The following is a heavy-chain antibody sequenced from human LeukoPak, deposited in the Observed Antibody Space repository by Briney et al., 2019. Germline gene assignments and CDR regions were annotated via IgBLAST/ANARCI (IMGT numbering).Heavy chain of an antibody. CDR1: GFTFDDYA. D-gene: IGHD3-22*01. V-gene: IGHV3-9*01. CDR3: ARSLYYYDSSGLPY. Sequence: GGSLRLSCAASGFTFDDYAMHWVRQAPGKGLEWVSGISWNSGSIGYADSVKGRFTISRDNAKDSLYLQMNSLRAEDTAVYYCARSLYYYDSSGLPYWGQGTLVTVSS. J-gene: IGHJ4*02. CDR2: ISWNSGSI.